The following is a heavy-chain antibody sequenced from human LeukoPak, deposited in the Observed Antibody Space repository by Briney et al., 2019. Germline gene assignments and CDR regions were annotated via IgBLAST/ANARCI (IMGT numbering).Heavy chain of an antibody. CDR3: ARYLRQWLVRGHDAFDI. D-gene: IGHD6-19*01. V-gene: IGHV4-4*07. CDR1: GGSISSYY. Sequence: SDTLSLTCTVSGGSISSYYWSWIRQPAGKGLEWIGRIYTSGSTNYNPSLKSRVTMSVDTSKNQFSLKLSSVTAADTAVYYCARYLRQWLVRGHDAFDIWGQGTMVTVSS. CDR2: IYTSGST. J-gene: IGHJ3*02.